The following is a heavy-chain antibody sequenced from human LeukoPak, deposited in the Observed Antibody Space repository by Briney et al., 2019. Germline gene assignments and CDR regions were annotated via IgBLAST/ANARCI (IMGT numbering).Heavy chain of an antibody. Sequence: GGSLRLSCAASGFTFSSYGMHWVRQAPGKGLEWVAVISYDGSNRYYADSVKGRFTISRDNSKNTLYLKMNSLRAEDTAVYYCAKERRYFDLWGRGTLVTVSS. J-gene: IGHJ2*01. V-gene: IGHV3-30*18. CDR1: GFTFSSYG. CDR3: AKERRYFDL. CDR2: ISYDGSNR.